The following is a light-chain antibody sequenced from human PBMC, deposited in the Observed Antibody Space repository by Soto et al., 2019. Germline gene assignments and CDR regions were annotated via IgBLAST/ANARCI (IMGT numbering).Light chain of an antibody. CDR2: SNN. Sequence: QSVLTQPPSVSGTPGQRVTISCSGSSSNIGRNSVYWYQQLPGPGPKLLLHSNNQRPSGVPDRFSGSKSATSASLAISGLRSEDEADYYCAARDDSLSGPVFGGGTKVTVL. V-gene: IGLV1-47*02. J-gene: IGLJ3*02. CDR1: SSNIGRNS. CDR3: AARDDSLSGPV.